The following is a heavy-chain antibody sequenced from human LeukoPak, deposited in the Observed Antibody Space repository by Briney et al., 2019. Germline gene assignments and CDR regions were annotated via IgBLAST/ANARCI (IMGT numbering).Heavy chain of an antibody. CDR2: IKQDGSEK. D-gene: IGHD3-22*01. V-gene: IGHV3-7*05. Sequence: GGSLRLSCVASGFTFSNYWMTWVRQAPGKGLEWVANIKQDGSEKYYVDSVKGRFTISRDNVENSLDLQMNSLRAEDTAAYYCARDHPYGSSGYSDSWGQGTLVTVSS. CDR1: GFTFSNYW. CDR3: ARDHPYGSSGYSDS. J-gene: IGHJ5*01.